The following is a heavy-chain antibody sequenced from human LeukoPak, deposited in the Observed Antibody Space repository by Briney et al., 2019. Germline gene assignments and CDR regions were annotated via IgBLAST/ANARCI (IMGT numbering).Heavy chain of an antibody. CDR3: AKDNGFWSGLNDY. J-gene: IGHJ4*02. CDR1: GFTFSSYA. CDR2: ISGSGGST. D-gene: IGHD3-3*01. V-gene: IGHV3-23*01. Sequence: GGSLRLSCAASGFTFSSYAMSWVRQAPGKGLEGVSAISGSGGSTYYADSVKGRFTISRDNSKNTLYLQMNSLRAEDTAVYYCAKDNGFWSGLNDYWGQGTLVTVSS.